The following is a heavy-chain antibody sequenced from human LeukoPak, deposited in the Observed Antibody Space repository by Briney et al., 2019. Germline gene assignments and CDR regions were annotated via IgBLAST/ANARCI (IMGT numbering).Heavy chain of an antibody. Sequence: GGSLRLSCAASGFTFDDYDMSWVRQAPGKGLEWVSNIDWNAGNAGYADSVKGRFTISRDNAKNSLYLQMNSLRAEDTAVYYCARVDRPYYYDSSGYFDYWGQGTLVTVSS. D-gene: IGHD3-22*01. V-gene: IGHV3-20*04. CDR2: IDWNAGNA. J-gene: IGHJ4*02. CDR3: ARVDRPYYYDSSGYFDY. CDR1: GFTFDDYD.